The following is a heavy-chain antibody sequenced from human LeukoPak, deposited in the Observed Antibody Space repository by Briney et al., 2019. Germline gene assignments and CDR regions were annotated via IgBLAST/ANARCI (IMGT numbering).Heavy chain of an antibody. J-gene: IGHJ4*02. CDR3: ARRRDSGSLQHFDY. CDR2: ISSSGTTI. D-gene: IGHD1-26*01. V-gene: IGHV3-48*04. Sequence: GGSLRLSCAASGFTFSSYAMSWVRQAPGKGLEWVSYISSSGTTIYYADSVKGRFTISRDNAKNSLYLQMNSLRAEDTAVYYCARRRDSGSLQHFDYWGQGTLVTVSS. CDR1: GFTFSSYA.